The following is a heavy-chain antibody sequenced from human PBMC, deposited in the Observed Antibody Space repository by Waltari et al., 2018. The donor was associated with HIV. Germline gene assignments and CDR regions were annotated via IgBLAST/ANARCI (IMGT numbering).Heavy chain of an antibody. D-gene: IGHD2-15*01. V-gene: IGHV4-38-2*01. J-gene: IGHJ2*01. CDR3: ARAKVVPALFEL. CDR1: GCSLNTDYY. CDR2: ASHSGGT. Sequence: QVQLQESGPGLVGPSETLSPTCVVSGCSLNTDYYWGWIRQPPGKGLEWIGSASHSGGTFHNASLKSRVTMSVDRSKNQFSLKMSSVTAADTAVYYCARAKVVPALFELWGRGTLVTVSS.